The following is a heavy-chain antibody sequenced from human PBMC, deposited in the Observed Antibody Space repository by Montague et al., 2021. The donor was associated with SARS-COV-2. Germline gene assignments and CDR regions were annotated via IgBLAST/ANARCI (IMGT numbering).Heavy chain of an antibody. D-gene: IGHD3-22*01. CDR2: IWYDGSNK. CDR1: GFTFSSYG. Sequence: SLRLPCAASGFTFSSYGMHWVRQAPGKGLEWVAVIWYDGSNKYYADSVKGRFTISRDNSKNTLYLQMNSLRAEDTAVYYCARDVYYYDSSGYYYGRYYYYGMDVWGQGTTVTVSS. J-gene: IGHJ6*02. V-gene: IGHV3-33*01. CDR3: ARDVYYYDSSGYYYGRYYYYGMDV.